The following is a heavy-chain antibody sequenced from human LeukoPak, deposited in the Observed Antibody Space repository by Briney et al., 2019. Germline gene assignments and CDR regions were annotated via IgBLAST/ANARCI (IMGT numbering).Heavy chain of an antibody. V-gene: IGHV4-30-4*01. CDR2: IYYSGST. CDR1: GGSISSGDYY. Sequence: PSETLSLTCTVSGGSISSGDYYWSWIRQPPGKGLEWIGYIYYSGSTYYNPSLKSRVTISVGTSKNQFSLKLGSVTAADTAVYYCARDIVAGIDYWGQGTLVTVSS. D-gene: IGHD6-19*01. J-gene: IGHJ4*02. CDR3: ARDIVAGIDY.